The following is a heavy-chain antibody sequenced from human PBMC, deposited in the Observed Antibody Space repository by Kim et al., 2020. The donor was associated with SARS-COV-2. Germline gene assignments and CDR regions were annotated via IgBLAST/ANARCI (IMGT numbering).Heavy chain of an antibody. CDR3: AREYSSSWYPGPEPGLDY. CDR2: ISYDGSNK. CDR1: GFTFSSYA. D-gene: IGHD6-13*01. V-gene: IGHV3-30*04. J-gene: IGHJ4*02. Sequence: GGSLRLSCAASGFTFSSYAMHWVRQAPGKGLEWVAVISYDGSNKYYADSVKGRFTISRDNSKNTLYLQMNSLRAEDTAVYYCAREYSSSWYPGPEPGLDYWGQGTLVTVSS.